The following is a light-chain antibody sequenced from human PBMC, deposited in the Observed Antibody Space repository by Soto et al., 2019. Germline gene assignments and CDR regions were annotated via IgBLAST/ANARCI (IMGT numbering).Light chain of an antibody. CDR3: QQYASSPLT. CDR2: HAS. Sequence: EIVLTQSPGTLSLSPGERATLSCRASQSVGRDYLAWYQQKPGQAPRLLIYHASNRATGIPDRFSGSGSGTDFTLTLSRLEPEDFAEFYCQQYASSPLTFGGGTKVEIK. V-gene: IGKV3-20*01. J-gene: IGKJ4*01. CDR1: QSVGRDY.